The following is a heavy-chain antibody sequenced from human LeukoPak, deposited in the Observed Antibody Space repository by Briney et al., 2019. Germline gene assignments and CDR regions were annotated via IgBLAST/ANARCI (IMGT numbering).Heavy chain of an antibody. J-gene: IGHJ4*02. CDR2: ISSSSSYI. CDR3: ARFGQRDY. Sequence: GGSLRPSCAASGLTFSSYSMSWVRHAPGKGLEWVSSISSSSSYIYYADSVKGRFTISRDNAKNSVYLQMNSLRAEDTAVYYCARFGQRDYWGQGTLVTVSS. V-gene: IGHV3-21*01. D-gene: IGHD3-10*01. CDR1: GLTFSSYS.